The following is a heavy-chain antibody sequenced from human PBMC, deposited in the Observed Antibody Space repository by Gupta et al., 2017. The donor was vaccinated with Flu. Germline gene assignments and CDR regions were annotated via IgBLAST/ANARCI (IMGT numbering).Heavy chain of an antibody. CDR2: IYYSGST. D-gene: IGHD3-22*01. CDR1: GGSISSYY. J-gene: IGHJ4*02. Sequence: QVQLQESGPGLVKPSETLSLTCTASGGSISSYYWSWIRQPPGKGLEWIGYIYYSGSTNYNPSLKSRVTISVDTSKNQFSLKLSSVTAADTAVYYCARGGLLDSSDYWGQGTLVTVSS. CDR3: ARGGLLDSSDY. V-gene: IGHV4-59*01.